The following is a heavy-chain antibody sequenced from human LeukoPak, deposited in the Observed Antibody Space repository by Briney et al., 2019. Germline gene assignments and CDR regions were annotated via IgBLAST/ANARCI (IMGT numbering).Heavy chain of an antibody. V-gene: IGHV3-30-3*01. Sequence: PGGSLRLSCAASGFTFSSYAMHWVRQAPGKGLEWVAVISYDGSNKYYADPVKGRFTISRDDSKNTLYLQMNSLRAEDTAVYYCARAPYSGRDKTSPHMYYFDYWGQGTLVTVSS. CDR2: ISYDGSNK. J-gene: IGHJ4*02. D-gene: IGHD1-26*01. CDR1: GFTFSSYA. CDR3: ARAPYSGRDKTSPHMYYFDY.